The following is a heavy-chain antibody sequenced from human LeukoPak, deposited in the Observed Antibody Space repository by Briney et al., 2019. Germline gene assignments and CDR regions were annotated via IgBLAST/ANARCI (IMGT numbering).Heavy chain of an antibody. CDR2: IYYSGST. CDR3: ARHMGPSRGYSYGRIYYYYGMDV. J-gene: IGHJ6*02. Sequence: SETLSLTCTVSGGSISSYYWSWIRQPPGKGLEWIGYIYYSGSTNYNPSLKSRVTISVDTSKNQFSLKLSSVTAADTAVYYCARHMGPSRGYSYGRIYYYYGMDVWGQGTTVTVSS. CDR1: GGSISSYY. D-gene: IGHD5-18*01. V-gene: IGHV4-59*08.